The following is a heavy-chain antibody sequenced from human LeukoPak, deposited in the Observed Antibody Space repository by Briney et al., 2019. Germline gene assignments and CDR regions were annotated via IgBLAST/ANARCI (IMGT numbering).Heavy chain of an antibody. V-gene: IGHV3-7*04. CDR3: ARQQYSSYWS. J-gene: IGHJ4*02. CDR1: GFTFSYYS. Sequence: GGSLRLSCAASGFTFSYYSMSWVRQAPGKGPEWVANIKQDGGERYYVDSVKGRFTISKDNAKNSLYLQMNSLRADDTAVYYCARQQYSSYWSWGQGTLVTVSS. D-gene: IGHD6-6*01. CDR2: IKQDGGER.